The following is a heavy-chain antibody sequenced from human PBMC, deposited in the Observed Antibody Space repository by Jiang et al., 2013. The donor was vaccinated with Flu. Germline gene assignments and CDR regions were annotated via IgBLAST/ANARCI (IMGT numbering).Heavy chain of an antibody. Sequence: FSSYAISWARQAPGQGLEWMGGIIPILGIANYAQKFQGRVTITADKSTSTAYMELSSLRSEDTAVYYCARGVLRYFDPWDVWGQGTTVTVSS. V-gene: IGHV1-69*10. CDR2: IIPILGIA. CDR3: ARGVLRYFDPWDV. D-gene: IGHD3-9*01. J-gene: IGHJ6*02. CDR1: FSSYA.